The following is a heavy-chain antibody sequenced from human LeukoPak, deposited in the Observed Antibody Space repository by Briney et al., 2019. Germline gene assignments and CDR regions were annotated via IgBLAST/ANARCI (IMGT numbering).Heavy chain of an antibody. CDR1: GFTFSSYA. V-gene: IGHV3-23*01. Sequence: GGSLRLSCAASGFTFSSYAMCWVRQAPGKGLEWVSGIFGSGGSTHYADSVKGRFTISRDNSKNTVYLQMNSLRAEDTAVYYCAKTTTGYSSGRFPGWPVDFWGQGTLVTVSS. CDR3: AKTTTGYSSGRFPGWPVDF. J-gene: IGHJ4*02. D-gene: IGHD6-19*01. CDR2: IFGSGGST.